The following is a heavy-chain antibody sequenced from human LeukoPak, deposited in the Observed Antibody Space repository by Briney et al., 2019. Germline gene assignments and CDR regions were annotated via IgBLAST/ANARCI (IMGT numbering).Heavy chain of an antibody. Sequence: GGSLRLSCAASGFTFSSYSMNWARQAPGKGLVWVSRINSDGSSTSYADSVKGRFTISRDNAKNTLYLQMNSLRAEDTAVYYCARAHDGSGYYLGYWGQGTLVTVSS. V-gene: IGHV3-74*01. D-gene: IGHD3-22*01. CDR2: INSDGSST. CDR3: ARAHDGSGYYLGY. CDR1: GFTFSSYS. J-gene: IGHJ4*02.